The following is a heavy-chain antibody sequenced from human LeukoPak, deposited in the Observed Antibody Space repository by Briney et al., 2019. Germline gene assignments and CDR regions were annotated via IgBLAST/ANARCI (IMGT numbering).Heavy chain of an antibody. J-gene: IGHJ6*03. CDR2: ISGSGGST. CDR3: TKGAHYDFWSGLNYYYMDV. D-gene: IGHD3-3*01. V-gene: IGHV3-23*01. CDR1: GFTFSSYA. Sequence: QPGGSLRLSCAASGFTFSSYAMSWVRQAPGKGLEWVSAISGSGGSTYYADSVKGRFTISRDNSKNTLYLQMNSLRAEDTAVYYCTKGAHYDFWSGLNYYYMDVWGKGTTVTVSS.